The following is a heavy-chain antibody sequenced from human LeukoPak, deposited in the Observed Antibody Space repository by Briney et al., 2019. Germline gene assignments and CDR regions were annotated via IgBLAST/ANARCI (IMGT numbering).Heavy chain of an antibody. D-gene: IGHD2-8*01. V-gene: IGHV3-23*01. J-gene: IGHJ3*02. CDR3: AKDRTYCTNAICYNAFDI. CDR2: ISGSGGST. Sequence: GGSLRLSCAASGFTFSSYAMSWIRQAPGKGLEWVSTISGSGGSTYYADSGKGRFTVSRDNSKNTLYLQMNSLRAEDTAVYYCAKDRTYCTNAICYNAFDIWGQGTMITVSS. CDR1: GFTFSSYA.